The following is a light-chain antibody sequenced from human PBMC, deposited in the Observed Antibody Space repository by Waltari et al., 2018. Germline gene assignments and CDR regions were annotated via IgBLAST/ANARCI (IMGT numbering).Light chain of an antibody. Sequence: QSALTQPASVSESPGQSITISCTGTRSDVGGYNYVSWYQQHPGKAPKLMIYDVSKRPSGVSIRFSGSKSGNTASLTISGLQAEDEADYYCSSYTSSSPVVFGGGTKLTVL. CDR1: RSDVGGYNY. V-gene: IGLV2-14*01. CDR3: SSYTSSSPVV. CDR2: DVS. J-gene: IGLJ2*01.